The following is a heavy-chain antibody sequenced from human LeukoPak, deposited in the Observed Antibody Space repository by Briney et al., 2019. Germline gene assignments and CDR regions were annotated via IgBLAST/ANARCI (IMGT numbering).Heavy chain of an antibody. J-gene: IGHJ2*01. Sequence: GGSLRLSCAASGFTFDDYAMHWVRQAPGKGLEWVSGISWNSGSIGYADSVKGRFTISRDNAKNSLYLQMNSLRAEDTALYYCAKAGSSGGVAGYHWYFDLWGRGTLVTVSS. D-gene: IGHD6-19*01. V-gene: IGHV3-9*01. CDR2: ISWNSGSI. CDR1: GFTFDDYA. CDR3: AKAGSSGGVAGYHWYFDL.